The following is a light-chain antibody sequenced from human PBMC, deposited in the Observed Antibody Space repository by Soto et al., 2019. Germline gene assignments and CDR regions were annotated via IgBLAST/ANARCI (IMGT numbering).Light chain of an antibody. CDR3: LQHNSCPPT. CDR2: DAS. J-gene: IGKJ1*01. Sequence: DIQMTQFPSSLSASVGDRVTITCRARQRIRNDLGWFQQKPGKAPKRLIFDASHLQSGVPSRFSGSGSGTEFTLTITSLQPEDSAIYYCLQHNSCPPTFGQGTKVEMK. CDR1: QRIRND. V-gene: IGKV1-17*01.